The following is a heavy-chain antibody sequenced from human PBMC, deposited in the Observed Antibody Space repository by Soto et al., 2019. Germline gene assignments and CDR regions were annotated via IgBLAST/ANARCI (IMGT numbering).Heavy chain of an antibody. D-gene: IGHD3-10*01. J-gene: IGHJ1*01. V-gene: IGHV1-18*04. CDR3: ASDQRYYGSGYYYSDS. CDR1: GYTFISYG. CDR2: MSAFTGKA. Sequence: QVQLVQSGAEVKKPGASVKVSCKASGYTFISYGISWVRQAPGQGLEWVGWMSAFTGKADYAQIFQDRVTMTTDTSTSPAYMELRSLRSDDPAVYYRASDQRYYGSGYYYSDSWGQGTLVTVSS.